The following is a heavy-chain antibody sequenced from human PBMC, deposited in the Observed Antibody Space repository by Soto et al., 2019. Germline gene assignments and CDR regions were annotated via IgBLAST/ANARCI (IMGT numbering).Heavy chain of an antibody. CDR2: INPNSGGT. CDR3: ARVGVPADTYGMDV. D-gene: IGHD2-2*01. J-gene: IGHJ6*02. Sequence: ASVKVSCKASGYTFTGYYMHWVRQAPGQGLEWMGWINPNSGGTNYAQKFQGWVTMTRDTSISTAYMELSRLRSDDTAVYYCARVGVPADTYGMDVWGQGTTVTVSS. V-gene: IGHV1-2*04. CDR1: GYTFTGYY.